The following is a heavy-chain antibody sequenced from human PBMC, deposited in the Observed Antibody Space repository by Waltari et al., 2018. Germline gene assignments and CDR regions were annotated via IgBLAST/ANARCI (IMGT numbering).Heavy chain of an antibody. Sequence: QVQLQESGPGLVKPSATLSLTCTVSACSISSTYWSWIRQPPGKGLEWIGYIYYSGSTNYNPSLKSRVTISVDTSKNQFSLKLSSVTAADTAVYYCAREPGGYYYDSSGYPSWGQGTLVTVSS. CDR1: ACSISSTY. J-gene: IGHJ4*02. D-gene: IGHD3-22*01. V-gene: IGHV4-59*01. CDR2: IYYSGST. CDR3: AREPGGYYYDSSGYPS.